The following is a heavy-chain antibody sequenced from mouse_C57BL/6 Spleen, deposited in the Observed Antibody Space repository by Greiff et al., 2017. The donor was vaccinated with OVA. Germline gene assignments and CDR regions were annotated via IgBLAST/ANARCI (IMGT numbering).Heavy chain of an antibody. Sequence: QVQLQQPGAELVKPGASVKMSCKASGYTFTSYWITWVKQRPGQGLEWIGDIYPGSGSTNYNEKVKSKATLTVDTSSSTAYMQLSSLTSEDSAVYYCARGITTVVATDYFDYWGQGTTLTVSS. J-gene: IGHJ2*01. CDR3: ARGITTVVATDYFDY. CDR2: IYPGSGST. V-gene: IGHV1-55*01. CDR1: GYTFTSYW. D-gene: IGHD1-1*01.